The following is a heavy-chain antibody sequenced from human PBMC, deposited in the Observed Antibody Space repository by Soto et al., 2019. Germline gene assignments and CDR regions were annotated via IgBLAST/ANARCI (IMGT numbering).Heavy chain of an antibody. V-gene: IGHV3-21*01. J-gene: IGHJ3*02. CDR2: ISSSSSYI. CDR3: ARGRYYYDGAGPDAFDI. Sequence: GGSLRLSCAASGFTFSSYSRNWVRQAPGKGLEWVSSISSSSSYIYYADSVKGRFTISRDNAKNSLYLQMNSLRAEDTAVYYCARGRYYYDGAGPDAFDIWGQGTMVTVSS. D-gene: IGHD3-22*01. CDR1: GFTFSSYS.